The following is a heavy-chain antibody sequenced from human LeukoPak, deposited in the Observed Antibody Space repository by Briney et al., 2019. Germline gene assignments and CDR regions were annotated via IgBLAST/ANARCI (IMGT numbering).Heavy chain of an antibody. CDR2: ITSSSSNI. CDR1: GFSSSTYS. Sequence: GGSLRLSCAASGFSSSTYSMNWVRQAPGKGLEWVSYITSSSSNIYYADSVKGRFTISRDNAKNSLYLQMNSLRDEDTAVYYCARINMVRGVISPPDHWGQGTLVTVSS. D-gene: IGHD3-10*01. V-gene: IGHV3-48*02. J-gene: IGHJ4*02. CDR3: ARINMVRGVISPPDH.